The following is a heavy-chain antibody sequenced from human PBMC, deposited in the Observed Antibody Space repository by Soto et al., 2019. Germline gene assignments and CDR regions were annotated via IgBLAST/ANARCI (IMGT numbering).Heavy chain of an antibody. CDR1: GGSISSYY. D-gene: IGHD3-22*01. V-gene: IGHV4-4*07. Sequence: SETLSLTCTVSGGSISSYYWSWIRQPAGKGLEWIGRIYTSGSTNYNPSLKSRVTMSVDTSKNQFSLKLSSVTAADPAVYYCAREAVDYYDSSCSSFDYWGQGTLVTVYS. CDR2: IYTSGST. CDR3: AREAVDYYDSSCSSFDY. J-gene: IGHJ4*02.